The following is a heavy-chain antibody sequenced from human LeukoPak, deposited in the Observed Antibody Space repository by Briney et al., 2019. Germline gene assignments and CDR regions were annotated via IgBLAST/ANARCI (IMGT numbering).Heavy chain of an antibody. CDR2: ICLDEGNK. Sequence: PGGSLRLSCAASGFTFSSYGMHWVRQAPGKGLRWGAGICLDEGNKYYADPVRGRFTISRDNSKHPLYVQMKSLRPEHTGVYYCEKARVEWLISYNFDYWGQGALVTVSS. CDR3: EKARVEWLISYNFDY. D-gene: IGHD3-3*01. V-gene: IGHV3-33*06. CDR1: GFTFSSYG. J-gene: IGHJ4*02.